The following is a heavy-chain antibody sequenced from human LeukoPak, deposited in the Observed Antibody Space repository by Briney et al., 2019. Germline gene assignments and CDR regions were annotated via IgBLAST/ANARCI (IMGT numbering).Heavy chain of an antibody. D-gene: IGHD3-16*01. CDR2: ITRDGSST. Sequence: PGGSLRLSCAASGFTFSCSWMHWVRQAPGKGLVWVSRITRDGSSTTYADSVKGRFTTSRDNAKNTLYLQMDSLRDDDTAVYYCARDPGYESWSPFWGGMDVWGNGTTVIVSS. CDR1: GFTFSCSW. J-gene: IGHJ6*04. CDR3: ARDPGYESWSPFWGGMDV. V-gene: IGHV3-74*01.